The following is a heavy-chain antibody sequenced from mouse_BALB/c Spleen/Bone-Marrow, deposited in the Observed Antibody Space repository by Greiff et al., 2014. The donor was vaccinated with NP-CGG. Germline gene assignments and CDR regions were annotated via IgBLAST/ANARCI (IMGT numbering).Heavy chain of an antibody. V-gene: IGHV1S41*01. CDR3: ARFPFYYGSSFSYFDH. Sequence: DLVKPGASVKLSCKASGYSFTSYWINWIKQRPGQGLEWIGRIAPGSGTTYYNEMFKGKATLTVDTSSTTAYIQLSSLSSEDSAVYFCARFPFYYGSSFSYFDHWGQGTTLTVSS. J-gene: IGHJ2*01. D-gene: IGHD1-1*01. CDR2: IAPGSGTT. CDR1: GYSFTSYW.